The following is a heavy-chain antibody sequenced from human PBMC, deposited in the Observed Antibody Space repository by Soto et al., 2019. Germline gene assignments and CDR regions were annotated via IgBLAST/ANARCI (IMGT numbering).Heavy chain of an antibody. CDR3: AAPSLTMVRGVIIGAIDI. J-gene: IGHJ3*02. CDR2: IVVGSGNT. D-gene: IGHD3-10*01. V-gene: IGHV1-58*02. CDR1: GFTFTSSA. Sequence: SVKVSCKASGFTFTSSAMQWVRQARGQRLEWIGWIVVGSGNTNYAQKFQERVTITRDMSTSTAYMELSSLRSEDTAVYYCAAPSLTMVRGVIIGAIDIWGQGTMVTVS.